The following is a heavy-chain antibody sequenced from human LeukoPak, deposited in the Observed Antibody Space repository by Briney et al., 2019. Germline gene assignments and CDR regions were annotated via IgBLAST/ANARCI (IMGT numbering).Heavy chain of an antibody. CDR2: ISGSGGST. CDR1: GFTFSSYA. CDR3: AKGSAEVVIADEDY. Sequence: PGGSLRLSCAASGFTFSSYAMSWVRQAPGKWLEWVSAISGSGGSTYYADSVKGRFTISRDNSKNTLYLQMNSLRAEDTAVYYCAKGSAEVVIADEDYWGQGTLVTVSS. D-gene: IGHD2-21*01. V-gene: IGHV3-23*01. J-gene: IGHJ4*02.